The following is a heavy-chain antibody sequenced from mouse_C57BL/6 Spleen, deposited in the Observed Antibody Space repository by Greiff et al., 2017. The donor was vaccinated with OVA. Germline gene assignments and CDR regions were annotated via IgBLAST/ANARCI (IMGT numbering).Heavy chain of an antibody. V-gene: IGHV1-53*01. CDR1: GYTFTSYW. CDR3: ARDRYGSSFYYYAMDY. J-gene: IGHJ4*01. CDR2: INPSNGGT. Sequence: VQLQQPGTELVKPGASVKLSCKASGYTFTSYWMHWVKQRPGQGLEWIGNINPSNGGTNYNEKFKSKATLTVDKSSSTAYMQLSSLTSEDSAVYYCARDRYGSSFYYYAMDYWGQGTSVTVSS. D-gene: IGHD1-1*01.